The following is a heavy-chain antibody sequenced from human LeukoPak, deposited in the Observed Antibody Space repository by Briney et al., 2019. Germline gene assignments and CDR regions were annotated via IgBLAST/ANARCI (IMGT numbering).Heavy chain of an antibody. CDR2: IKQDGSEK. V-gene: IGHV3-7*01. J-gene: IGHJ6*03. D-gene: IGHD6-13*01. CDR3: ARDRSHSSSWTPYYYYYYMDV. CDR1: GFTFSSYW. Sequence: GGSLRLSCAASGFTFSSYWMSWVRQAPGKGLEWVANIKQDGSEKYYVDSVKGRFTISRDNAKNSLYLQMNSLRAEDTAVYYCARDRSHSSSWTPYYYYYYMDVWGKGTTVTVSS.